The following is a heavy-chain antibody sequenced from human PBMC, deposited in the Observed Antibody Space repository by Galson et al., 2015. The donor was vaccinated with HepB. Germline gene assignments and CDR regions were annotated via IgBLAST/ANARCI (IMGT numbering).Heavy chain of an antibody. Sequence: QSGAEVKKPGESLKISCKGSGYSFTSYWIGWVRQMPGKGLEWMGIIYPGDSDTRYSPSFQGQVTISADKSISTAYLQWSSLKASDTAMYYCARHQGYCSSTSCYGYYGMDVWGQGTTVTVSS. V-gene: IGHV5-51*01. CDR1: GYSFTSYW. D-gene: IGHD2-2*01. CDR3: ARHQGYCSSTSCYGYYGMDV. J-gene: IGHJ6*02. CDR2: IYPGDSDT.